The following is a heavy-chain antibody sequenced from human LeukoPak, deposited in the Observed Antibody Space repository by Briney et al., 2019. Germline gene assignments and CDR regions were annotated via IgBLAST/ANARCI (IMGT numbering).Heavy chain of an antibody. CDR1: VFPFGDYV. D-gene: IGHD1-1*01. J-gene: IGHJ4*02. Sequence: GGSLRLSCAASVFPFGDYVMHWVRQVPGKGLVWVSRISHDGTSITYADSVKGRFTVSRDNAKNTLYLQMESVRVEDTAVYYCARDLEYKFFDYWGQGALVTVSS. V-gene: IGHV3-74*03. CDR3: ARDLEYKFFDY. CDR2: ISHDGTSI.